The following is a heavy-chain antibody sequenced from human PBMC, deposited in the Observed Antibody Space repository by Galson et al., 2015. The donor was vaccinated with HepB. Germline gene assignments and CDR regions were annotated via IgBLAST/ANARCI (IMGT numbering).Heavy chain of an antibody. D-gene: IGHD4-11*01. CDR2: ISAYNGNT. CDR1: GYTFTSYG. CDR3: ARGSSDYTNYAKTGNFDF. Sequence: SVKVSCKASGYTFTSYGISWVRQAPGQGLEWMGWISAYNGNTTYAQKFQGRVTMTRDTSTSTVYMELSSLRSEDTAVYYCARGSSDYTNYAKTGNFDFWGQGTLVTVSS. J-gene: IGHJ4*02. V-gene: IGHV1-18*04.